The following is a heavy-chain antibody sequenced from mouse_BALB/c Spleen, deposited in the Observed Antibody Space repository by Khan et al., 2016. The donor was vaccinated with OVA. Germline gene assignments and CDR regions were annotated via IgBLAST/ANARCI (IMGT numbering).Heavy chain of an antibody. Sequence: VQLQQSGPELVKPGASVKISCKASGYSFTGYFMHWVMQSHGKSLEWIGRINPHFGETFYNQKFMDKATLTVDESSSTAHLELRSLASEDSAVYYCARIYGSDFDYWGQGTTLTVSS. CDR3: ARIYGSDFDY. J-gene: IGHJ2*01. D-gene: IGHD1-1*01. CDR1: GYSFTGYF. CDR2: INPHFGET. V-gene: IGHV1-20*02.